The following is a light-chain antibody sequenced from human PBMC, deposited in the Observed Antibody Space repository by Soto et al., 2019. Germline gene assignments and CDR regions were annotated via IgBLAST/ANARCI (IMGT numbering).Light chain of an antibody. CDR3: QQYGSSPKLT. CDR1: QSVSSSY. J-gene: IGKJ4*01. V-gene: IGKV3-20*01. Sequence: ESVLTQSPGTPAYTPLEEAALSCSASQSVSSSYLAWYQQKPGQAPRLLIYGASSRATGIPDRFSGSGSGTDFTLTISRLEPEDFAVYYCQQYGSSPKLTFGGGTKVDIK. CDR2: GAS.